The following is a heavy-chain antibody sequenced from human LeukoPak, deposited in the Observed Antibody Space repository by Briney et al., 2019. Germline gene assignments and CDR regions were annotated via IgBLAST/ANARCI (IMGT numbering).Heavy chain of an antibody. V-gene: IGHV1-46*01. J-gene: IGHJ4*02. CDR2: INPSGGST. D-gene: IGHD6-19*01. CDR3: ARDLRIVAVVGTEGYFDY. Sequence: ASVKVSCKASGGTFSSYAISWVRQAPGQGLEWMGIINPSGGSTSYAQKFQGRVTMTRDTSTSTVYMELSSLRSEDTAVYYCARDLRIVAVVGTEGYFDYWGQGTLVTVSS. CDR1: GGTFSSYA.